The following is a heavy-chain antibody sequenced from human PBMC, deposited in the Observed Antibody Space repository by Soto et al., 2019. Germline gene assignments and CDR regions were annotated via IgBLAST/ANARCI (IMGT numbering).Heavy chain of an antibody. J-gene: IGHJ4*02. Sequence: EVQLVESGGGLVEPGRSLRLSCAASGFTFSAYSMAWFRQAPGKGLEWVGFIRRTVSGATTEYAASVQGRFILSRDDSKNIVYLQMSGLKTEDTAVYYCARELGAVTLIRGDVDFWGQGTLVTVSS. D-gene: IGHD3-10*01. V-gene: IGHV3-49*03. CDR2: IRRTVSGATT. CDR3: ARELGAVTLIRGDVDF. CDR1: GFTFSAYS.